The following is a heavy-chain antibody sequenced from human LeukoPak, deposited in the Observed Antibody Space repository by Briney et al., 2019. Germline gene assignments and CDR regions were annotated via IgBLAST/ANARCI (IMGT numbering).Heavy chain of an antibody. CDR3: AREVDSGSYRPSYYFDY. J-gene: IGHJ4*02. D-gene: IGHD1-26*01. V-gene: IGHV3-53*01. CDR2: IYSGGST. Sequence: GGSLRLSCAASGFTVSSNYMSWVRQAPGKGLEWVSVIYSGGSTYYADSVKGRFTISRDNSKNTLYLQMNSLRAEDTAVYYCAREVDSGSYRPSYYFDYWGQGTLVTVSS. CDR1: GFTVSSNY.